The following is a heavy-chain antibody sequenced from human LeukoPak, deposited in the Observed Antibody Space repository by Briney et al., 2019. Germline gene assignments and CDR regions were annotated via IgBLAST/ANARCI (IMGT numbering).Heavy chain of an antibody. CDR2: ISHDGSNK. CDR3: AKDSSGYYGGYFDY. V-gene: IGHV3-30*18. Sequence: PGGSLRLSCAASGFTFSRFGIHWVRQAPGKGLEWVAVISHDGSNKYYADSVKGRFTISRDNSKNTLYVQMNSLTTEDTAVYYCAKDSSGYYGGYFDYWGQGTLVTVSS. D-gene: IGHD3-22*01. CDR1: GFTFSRFG. J-gene: IGHJ4*02.